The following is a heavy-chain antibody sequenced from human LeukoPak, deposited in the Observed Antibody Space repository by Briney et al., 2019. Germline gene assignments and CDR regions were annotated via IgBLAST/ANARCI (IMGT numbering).Heavy chain of an antibody. CDR1: GFTFSTYA. Sequence: PGRSLRLSCAASGFTFSTYAMNWVRQAPGKGLEWVAVISYDGSNKYYADSVKGRFTISRDNSKNTLYLQMNSLRAEDTAVYYCAKEGGSYFDAFDIWGQGTMVTVSS. CDR2: ISYDGSNK. CDR3: AKEGGSYFDAFDI. D-gene: IGHD1-26*01. J-gene: IGHJ3*02. V-gene: IGHV3-30-3*01.